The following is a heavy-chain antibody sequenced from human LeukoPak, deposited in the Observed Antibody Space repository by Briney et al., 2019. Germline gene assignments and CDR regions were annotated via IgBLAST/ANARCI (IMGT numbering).Heavy chain of an antibody. J-gene: IGHJ3*02. V-gene: IGHV3-11*01. CDR2: ISSSGSTI. CDR3: ARRVVGATPSAFDI. CDR1: GFTFSDYY. Sequence: GGSLRLSCAASGFTFSDYYMSWIRQAPGKGLEWVSYISSSGSTIYYADSVKGRFTISRDNAKNSLYLQMNSLRAEDTALYYCARRVVGATPSAFDIWGQGTMVTVSS. D-gene: IGHD1-26*01.